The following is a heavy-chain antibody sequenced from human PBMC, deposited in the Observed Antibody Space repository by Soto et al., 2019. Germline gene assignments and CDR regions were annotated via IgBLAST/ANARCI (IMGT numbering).Heavy chain of an antibody. V-gene: IGHV3-30-3*01. J-gene: IGHJ4*02. CDR2: ISFDGDTK. Sequence: QVQVVESGGAVVQPGRSLRLSCAASGFTFSSYPIHWVRQAPGKGLEWVALISFDGDTKDYGDSVKGRFTVSRDNSKNTLHLQMNSLRTEDTAVYYCARAGYCGGGGCYIFDLWGQGTLVTVSS. CDR1: GFTFSSYP. CDR3: ARAGYCGGGGCYIFDL. D-gene: IGHD2-15*01.